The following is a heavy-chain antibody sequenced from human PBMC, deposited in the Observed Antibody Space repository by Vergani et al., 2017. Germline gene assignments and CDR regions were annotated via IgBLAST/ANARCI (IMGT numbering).Heavy chain of an antibody. CDR3: ARDPTEPYYYYYXMDV. J-gene: IGHJ6*03. CDR1: GFTFSSYS. D-gene: IGHD1-14*01. Sequence: EVQLVESGGGLVKPGGSLRLSCAASGFTFSSYSMNWVRQAPGKGLEWVSSISSSSSYIYYADSVKGRFTISRDNAKNSLYLQMNSLRAEDTAVYYCARDPTEPYYYYYXMDVWGKGTTVTVSS. V-gene: IGHV3-21*01. CDR2: ISSSSSYI.